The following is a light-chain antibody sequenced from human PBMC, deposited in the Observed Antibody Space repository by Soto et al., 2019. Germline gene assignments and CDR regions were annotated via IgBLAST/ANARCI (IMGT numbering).Light chain of an antibody. J-gene: IGKJ2*01. V-gene: IGKV3-15*01. CDR1: QSVSSN. Sequence: EIVMTQSPATLSVSPGERATLSCRASQSVSSNLAWYQQKPGQAPRLLIYGASTRATGIPARFSGSGSGTEFSLTISSQQSEEFAVYYCQQYNDWPPKQYTFGQGTKLEIK. CDR3: QQYNDWPPKQYT. CDR2: GAS.